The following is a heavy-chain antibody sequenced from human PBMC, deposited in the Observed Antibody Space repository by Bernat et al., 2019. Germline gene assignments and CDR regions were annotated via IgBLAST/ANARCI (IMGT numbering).Heavy chain of an antibody. CDR1: GFTFSDHY. J-gene: IGHJ4*02. CDR3: ARDLDDPYFDY. D-gene: IGHD1-1*01. V-gene: IGHV3-72*01. Sequence: EVQLVESGGGLVQPGGSLRLSCAASGFTFSDHYMDWVRQAPGKGLEWVGRTRNKANSYTTEYAASVKGRFTISRDVSKNSLYLQMNSLKTEDTAVYYCARDLDDPYFDYWGQGTLVTVSS. CDR2: TRNKANSYTT.